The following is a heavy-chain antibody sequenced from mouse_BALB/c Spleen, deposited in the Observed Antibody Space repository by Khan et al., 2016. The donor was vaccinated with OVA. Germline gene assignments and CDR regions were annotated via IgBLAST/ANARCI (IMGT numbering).Heavy chain of an antibody. CDR1: GYTFTTYW. Sequence: VQLHQSGAERAKPGASVKMSCKASGYTFTTYWMHWVKQRPGQGLEWIGYINPTSGYTDYNEKFKDRATLSADKSSSTAYMQLSSLTSEDSAVYYCTRDRIDYWGQGTTLTVSS. V-gene: IGHV1-7*01. CDR2: INPTSGYT. J-gene: IGHJ2*01. CDR3: TRDRIDY.